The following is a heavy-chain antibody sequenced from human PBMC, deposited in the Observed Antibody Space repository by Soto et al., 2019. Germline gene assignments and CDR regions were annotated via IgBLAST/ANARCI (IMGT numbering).Heavy chain of an antibody. CDR3: ARADTSRYCSGGSCYLPDY. CDR1: GFTFSSYG. CDR2: IWYDGSNK. D-gene: IGHD2-15*01. V-gene: IGHV3-33*01. Sequence: GGSLRLSCAASGFTFSSYGMHWVRQAPGKGLEWVAVIWYDGSNKYYADSVKGRFTISRDNSKNTLYLQMNSLRAEDTAVYYCARADTSRYCSGGSCYLPDYWGQGTLVTVSS. J-gene: IGHJ4*02.